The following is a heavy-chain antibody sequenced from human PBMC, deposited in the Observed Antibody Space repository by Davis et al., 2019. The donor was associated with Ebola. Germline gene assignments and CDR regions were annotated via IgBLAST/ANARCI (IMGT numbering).Heavy chain of an antibody. CDR2: ISYDGSNK. CDR1: GFTFSSYG. V-gene: IGHV3-30*03. CDR3: AREAVHAPDAFDI. Sequence: PGGSLRLSCAASGFTFSSYGMHWVRQAPGKGLEWVAVISYDGSNKYYADSVKGRFTISRDNSKNTLYLQMNSLRAEDTAVYYCAREAVHAPDAFDIWGQGTMVTVSS. J-gene: IGHJ3*02.